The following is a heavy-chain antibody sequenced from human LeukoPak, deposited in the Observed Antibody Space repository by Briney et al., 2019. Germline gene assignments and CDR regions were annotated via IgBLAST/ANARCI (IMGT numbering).Heavy chain of an antibody. CDR2: IYTVGNT. CDR1: GFTVSSNY. Sequence: GSLRLSCAASGFTVSSNYMSWVRQPPGKGLEWVSVIYTVGNTDYADSVKGRFTISRDNSKNTLYLQMNSLRAEDTAVYYCARDGSGSDAFDIWGQGTMVTVSS. D-gene: IGHD6-19*01. CDR3: ARDGSGSDAFDI. V-gene: IGHV3-66*01. J-gene: IGHJ3*02.